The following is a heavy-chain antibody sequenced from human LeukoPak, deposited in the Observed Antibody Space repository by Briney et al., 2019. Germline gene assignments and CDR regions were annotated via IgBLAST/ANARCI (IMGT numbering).Heavy chain of an antibody. V-gene: IGHV3-30*04. D-gene: IGHD6-6*01. CDR3: ARGTLYSSSPHFDY. J-gene: IGHJ4*02. CDR1: GFTFSSYA. Sequence: PGRSLRLSCAASGFTFSSYAMHWVRQAPGKGLEWVAVISYDGSNKYYADSVKGRFTISRDNSKNTLYLQMNSLRAEDTAVYYCARGTLYSSSPHFDYWGQGTLVTVSS. CDR2: ISYDGSNK.